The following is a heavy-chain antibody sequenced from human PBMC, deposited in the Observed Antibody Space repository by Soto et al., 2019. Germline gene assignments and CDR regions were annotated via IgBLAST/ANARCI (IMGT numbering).Heavy chain of an antibody. V-gene: IGHV1-3*01. J-gene: IGHJ4*02. CDR3: ARDQRRDYDFWSGYSQGFDY. CDR2: INAANGNT. Sequence: QVHLVQSGAEVKKPGASVKISCKASGYTFTLYAVHWVRQAPGRRLEWMGWINAANGNTKSSQKFQGRVTFTRDTSASTGYMELNTLNSADTAVYYCARDQRRDYDFWSGYSQGFDYWGQGTPVTVSS. D-gene: IGHD3-3*01. CDR1: GYTFTLYA.